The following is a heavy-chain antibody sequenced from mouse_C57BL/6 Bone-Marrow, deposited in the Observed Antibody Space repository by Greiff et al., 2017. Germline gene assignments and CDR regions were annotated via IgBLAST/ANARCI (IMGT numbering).Heavy chain of an antibody. J-gene: IGHJ1*03. CDR2: IYPGSGST. CDR1: GYTFTSYW. Sequence: QVQLQQPGAELVKPGASVKMSCKASGYTFTSYWITWVKQRPGQGLEWIGDIYPGSGSTKYNEKFKSKATLTVDTSSSTAYMQLSSLTSEHSAVYYCARPYYSNYWYFDVWGTGTTVTVSS. CDR3: ARPYYSNYWYFDV. D-gene: IGHD2-5*01. V-gene: IGHV1-55*01.